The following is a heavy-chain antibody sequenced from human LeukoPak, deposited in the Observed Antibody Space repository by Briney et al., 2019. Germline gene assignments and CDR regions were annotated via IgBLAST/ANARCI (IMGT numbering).Heavy chain of an antibody. V-gene: IGHV4-4*02. D-gene: IGHD6-13*01. CDR3: ARRPETYSSSWYLGAFDI. CDR1: GGSISSNKW. CDR2: INHSGST. J-gene: IGHJ3*02. Sequence: SETLSLTCAVSGGSISSNKWWSWVRQPPGKGLEWIGEINHSGSTNYNPSLKSRVTISVDTSKNQFSLKLSSVTAADTAVYYCARRPETYSSSWYLGAFDIWGQGTMVTVSS.